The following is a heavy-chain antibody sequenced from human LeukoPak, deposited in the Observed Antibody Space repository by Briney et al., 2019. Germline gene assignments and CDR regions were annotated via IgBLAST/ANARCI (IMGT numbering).Heavy chain of an antibody. J-gene: IGHJ5*02. CDR3: ARDNSGYEGHWFDP. CDR1: GDSISSSC. CDR2: LYTSGST. D-gene: IGHD5-12*01. V-gene: IGHV4-4*07. Sequence: PSETLSLTCTVSGDSISSSCWSWIRQPAGKGLEWIGRLYTSGSTNYNPSLKSRVTLSVDTSKNQFSLKLSSVTAADTAVYYCARDNSGYEGHWFDPWGQGTLVTVSS.